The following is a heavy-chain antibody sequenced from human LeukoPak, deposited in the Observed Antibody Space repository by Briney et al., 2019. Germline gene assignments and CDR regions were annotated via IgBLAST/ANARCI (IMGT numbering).Heavy chain of an antibody. D-gene: IGHD3-10*01. V-gene: IGHV4-34*01. CDR2: INHSGST. J-gene: IGHJ6*02. Sequence: PSETLSLTCAVYGGSFSGYYWSWIRQPPGRGLEWIGEINHSGSTKYNPSLKSRVTISVDTSKNQFSLKLSSVTAADTAVYYCARGLLPPYYGSGLYRDYYYGMDVWGQGTTVTVSS. CDR1: GGSFSGYY. CDR3: ARGLLPPYYGSGLYRDYYYGMDV.